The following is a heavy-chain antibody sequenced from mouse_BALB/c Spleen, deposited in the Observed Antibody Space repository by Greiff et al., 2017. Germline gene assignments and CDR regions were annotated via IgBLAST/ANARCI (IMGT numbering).Heavy chain of an antibody. J-gene: IGHJ3*01. CDR2: ISSGSSTI. D-gene: IGHD2-2*01. CDR1: GFTFSSFG. Sequence: EVKVVESGGGLVQPGGSRKLSCAASGFTFSSFGMHWVRQAPEKGLEWVAYISSGSSTIYYADTVKGRFTISRDNPKNTLFLQMTSLRSEDTAMYYCARSRGSAYGFLFAYWGQGTLVTVSA. V-gene: IGHV5-17*02. CDR3: ARSRGSAYGFLFAY.